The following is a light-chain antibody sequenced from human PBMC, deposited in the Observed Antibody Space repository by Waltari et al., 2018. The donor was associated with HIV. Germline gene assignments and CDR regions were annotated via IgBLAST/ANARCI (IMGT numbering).Light chain of an antibody. CDR2: SDN. CDR3: QVWDISDDQYV. Sequence: SYVLTQPPSVSVAPGQTASISCGGNKIGSKTVHWYQQKPGQAHVLVFSDNDRPPRIPERFAGSFSGNTATLTISGVEAGDEADYYCQVWDISDDQYVFGPGTEVTVL. J-gene: IGLJ1*01. CDR1: KIGSKT. V-gene: IGLV3-21*02.